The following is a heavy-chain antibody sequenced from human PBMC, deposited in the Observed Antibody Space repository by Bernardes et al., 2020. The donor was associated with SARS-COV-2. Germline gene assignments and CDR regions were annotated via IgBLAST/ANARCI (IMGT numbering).Heavy chain of an antibody. J-gene: IGHJ6*02. CDR1: GFTFSSYS. CDR3: ARDERLWPQGYYYGMDV. D-gene: IGHD3-16*01. CDR2: ISSSSSTI. V-gene: IGHV3-48*01. Sequence: GGSLRLSCAASGFTFSSYSMNWVRQAPGKGLEWVSYISSSSSTIYYADSVKGRFTISRDNAKNSLYLQMNSLRAEDTAVYYCARDERLWPQGYYYGMDVWGQGTTVTVSS.